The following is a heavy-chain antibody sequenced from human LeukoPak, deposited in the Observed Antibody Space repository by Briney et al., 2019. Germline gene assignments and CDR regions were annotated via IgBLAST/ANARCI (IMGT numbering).Heavy chain of an antibody. J-gene: IGHJ4*02. D-gene: IGHD4-17*01. Sequence: SLSLSCGAPGFTYSNTCIHWVRQAPSNWLKCVAATSYDESNKYCADSVKGRFTISRDNSKDALYLQMNSLRPEDTAVYYCAKVTPVTTFSPSENDYWGQGTLVTVSS. V-gene: IGHV3-30*18. CDR2: TSYDESNK. CDR3: AKVTPVTTFSPSENDY. CDR1: GFTYSNTC.